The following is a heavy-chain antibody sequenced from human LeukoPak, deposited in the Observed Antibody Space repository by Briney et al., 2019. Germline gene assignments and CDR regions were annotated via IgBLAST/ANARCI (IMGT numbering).Heavy chain of an antibody. Sequence: SETLSLTCAVYGGSFSGYYGSWIRQPPGKGLEWIGEINHSGSTNYNPSLKSRVTISVDTSKNQFSLKLSSVTAADTAVYYCARGQVAAAGPGYNWFDPWGQGTLVTVSS. CDR3: ARGQVAAAGPGYNWFDP. J-gene: IGHJ5*02. D-gene: IGHD6-13*01. CDR2: INHSGST. V-gene: IGHV4-34*01. CDR1: GGSFSGYY.